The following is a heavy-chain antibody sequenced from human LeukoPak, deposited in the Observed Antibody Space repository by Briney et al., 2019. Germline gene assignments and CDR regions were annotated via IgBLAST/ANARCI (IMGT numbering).Heavy chain of an antibody. CDR1: GYSFTSYW. CDR2: IYPGDSGI. CDR3: ARHDRGWFDP. Sequence: GESLKISCKGSGYSFTSYWIGWVRQMPGKGLEWMGVIYPGDSGIRYSPAFQGRVTISADKSIRTAYLQWSSLKASDTAMYYCARHDRGWFDPWGQGTLVTVSS. V-gene: IGHV5-51*01. J-gene: IGHJ5*02.